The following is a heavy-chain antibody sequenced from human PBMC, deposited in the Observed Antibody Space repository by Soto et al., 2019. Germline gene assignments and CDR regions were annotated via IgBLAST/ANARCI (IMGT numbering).Heavy chain of an antibody. CDR3: ARDRPDYGDYWLDY. J-gene: IGHJ4*02. Sequence: ASVKVSCKASGYTFTSYGISWVRQAPGQGLEWMGWISAYNGNTNYAQKLQGRVTMTTDTSTSTAYMELRSLRSDDTAVYYCARDRPDYGDYWLDYWGQGTLVTVSS. D-gene: IGHD4-17*01. CDR1: GYTFTSYG. V-gene: IGHV1-18*01. CDR2: ISAYNGNT.